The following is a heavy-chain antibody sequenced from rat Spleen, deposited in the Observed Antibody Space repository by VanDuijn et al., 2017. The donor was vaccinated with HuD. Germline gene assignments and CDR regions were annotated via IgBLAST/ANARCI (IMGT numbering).Heavy chain of an antibody. CDR1: GFIFANYD. CDR2: ITSSGGDT. D-gene: IGHD3-4*01. J-gene: IGHJ4*01. V-gene: IGHV5S23*01. Sequence: EVQLVESGGGLVQPGRSLKLSCAASGFIFANYDMAWVRQAPTKGLEWVASITSSGGDTYYRDSVKGRFTFSRDNAEGTLYLQMNSLRSEDTATYYCARHMANPYYVMDAWGQGTSVTVSS. CDR3: ARHMANPYYVMDA.